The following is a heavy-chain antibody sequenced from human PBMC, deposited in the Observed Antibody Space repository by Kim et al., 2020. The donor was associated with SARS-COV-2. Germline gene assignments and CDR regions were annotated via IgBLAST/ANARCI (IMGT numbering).Heavy chain of an antibody. CDR3: ARDQGPPTWITHWGAYYYYGMDV. Sequence: GGSLRLSCAASGFTFSSYSMNWVRQAPGKGLEWVSSISSSSSYIYYADSVKGRFTISRDNAKNSLYLQMNSLRAEDTAVYYCARDQGPPTWITHWGAYYYYGMDVWGQGTTVTVSS. CDR2: ISSSSSYI. D-gene: IGHD3-16*01. CDR1: GFTFSSYS. V-gene: IGHV3-21*01. J-gene: IGHJ6*02.